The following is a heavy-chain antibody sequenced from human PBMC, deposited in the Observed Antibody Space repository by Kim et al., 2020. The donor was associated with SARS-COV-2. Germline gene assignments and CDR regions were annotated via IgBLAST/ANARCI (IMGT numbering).Heavy chain of an antibody. D-gene: IGHD2-2*02. CDR3: ARGGCSSTSCYMNWFDP. CDR1: GGSFSGYY. CDR2: INHSGST. J-gene: IGHJ5*02. Sequence: SETLSLTCAVYGGSFSGYYWSWIRQPPGKGLEWIGEINHSGSTNYNPSLKSRVTISVDTSKNQFSLKLSSVTAADTAVYYCARGGCSSTSCYMNWFDPWG. V-gene: IGHV4-34*01.